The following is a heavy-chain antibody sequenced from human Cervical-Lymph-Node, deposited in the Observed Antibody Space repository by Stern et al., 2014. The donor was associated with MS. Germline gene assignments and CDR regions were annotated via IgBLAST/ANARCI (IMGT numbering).Heavy chain of an antibody. CDR2: IYYSGST. CDR1: GGSISSSSYY. V-gene: IGHV4-39*01. Sequence: QVQLQESGPGLVKPSETLSLTCTVSGGSISSSSYYWGWIRQPPGKGVEWIGSIYYSGSTYYNPYLKRRVTISVDTSKTQFPLKLSSLTAADTAVYYCARHCGGWGGSYFDYWGQGTLVTVSS. CDR3: ARHCGGWGGSYFDY. D-gene: IGHD6-19*01. J-gene: IGHJ4*02.